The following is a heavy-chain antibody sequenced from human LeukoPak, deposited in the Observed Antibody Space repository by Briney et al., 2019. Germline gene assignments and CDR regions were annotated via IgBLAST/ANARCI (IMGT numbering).Heavy chain of an antibody. J-gene: IGHJ4*02. V-gene: IGHV4-59*08. Sequence: SETLSLTCTVSGGSISSYYWSWIRQPPGKGLEWIGYIYYSGSTNYNPSLKSRVTISVDTPKNQFSLKLSSVTAADTAVYYCARRYDNFDRWGQGTLVTVSS. D-gene: IGHD3-9*01. CDR2: IYYSGST. CDR1: GGSISSYY. CDR3: ARRYDNFDR.